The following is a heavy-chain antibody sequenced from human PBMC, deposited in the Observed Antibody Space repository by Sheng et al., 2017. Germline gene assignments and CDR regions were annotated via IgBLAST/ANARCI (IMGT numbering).Heavy chain of an antibody. CDR1: GFTFSSYE. Sequence: EVQLVESGGGLVQPGGSLRLSCAASGFTFSSYEMNWVRQAPGKGLEWVSYISSSGSTIYYADSVKGRFTISRDNAKNSLYLQMNSLRAEDTAVYYCARDEVYSSSPIGDYYYMDVWGQGTTVTVSS. J-gene: IGHJ6*03. CDR3: ARDEVYSSSPIGDYYYMDV. CDR2: ISSSGSTI. D-gene: IGHD6-6*01. V-gene: IGHV3-48*03.